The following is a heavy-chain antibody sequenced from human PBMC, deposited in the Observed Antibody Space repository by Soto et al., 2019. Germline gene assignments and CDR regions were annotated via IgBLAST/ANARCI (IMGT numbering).Heavy chain of an antibody. CDR3: ARDSVYYDSSGPGYY. CDR2: IKQDGSEK. J-gene: IGHJ4*02. V-gene: IGHV3-7*03. CDR1: GFTFSSYW. D-gene: IGHD3-22*01. Sequence: GSLRLSCAASGFTFSSYWMSWVRQAPGKGLEWVANIKQDGSEKYYVDSVKGRFTISRDNAKNSLYLQMNSLRAEDTAVYYCARDSVYYDSSGPGYYWGQGTLVTVSS.